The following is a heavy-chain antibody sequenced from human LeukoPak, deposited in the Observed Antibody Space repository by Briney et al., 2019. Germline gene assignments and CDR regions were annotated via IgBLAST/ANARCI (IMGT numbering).Heavy chain of an antibody. V-gene: IGHV3-23*01. D-gene: IGHD1-26*01. CDR1: GFTFSSYA. Sequence: GGSLRLSCAASGFTFSSYAMSWVRQAPGKGLEWVSAISGSGGSTYYADSVKSRFTISRDNSKNTLYLQMNSLRAEDTAVYYCAKAMRELHYGNDYWGQGTLVTVSS. CDR3: AKAMRELHYGNDY. J-gene: IGHJ4*02. CDR2: ISGSGGST.